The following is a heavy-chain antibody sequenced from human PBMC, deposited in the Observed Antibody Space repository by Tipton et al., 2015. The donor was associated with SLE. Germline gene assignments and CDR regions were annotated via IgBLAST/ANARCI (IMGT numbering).Heavy chain of an antibody. D-gene: IGHD4-17*01. V-gene: IGHV3-21*04. CDR1: GFTFSTYT. Sequence: SLRLSCVASGFTFSTYTMNWVRQAPEKGLEWVSSISSTSTYIYYADSVEGRFTISRDNDENSLYLQMNSLKVDDTARYYCATGIWTSGTTRGDYWGQGTQVTVSS. J-gene: IGHJ4*02. CDR3: ATGIWTSGTTRGDY. CDR2: ISSTSTYI.